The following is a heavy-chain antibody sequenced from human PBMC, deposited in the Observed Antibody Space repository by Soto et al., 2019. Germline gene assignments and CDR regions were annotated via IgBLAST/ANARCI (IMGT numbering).Heavy chain of an antibody. CDR2: ITNRGTHT. CDR3: ARAHEVAWFDS. V-gene: IGHV3-21*01. D-gene: IGHD2-15*01. J-gene: IGHJ5*01. Sequence: GGSLRLSXAASGFSFSSYTMNWVRQAPGKGLQWVSSITNRGTHTYSADSVKGRFTISRDNDKNSLYLQMNNLRAEDTAIYFCARAHEVAWFDSWGLGTLVTVSS. CDR1: GFSFSSYT.